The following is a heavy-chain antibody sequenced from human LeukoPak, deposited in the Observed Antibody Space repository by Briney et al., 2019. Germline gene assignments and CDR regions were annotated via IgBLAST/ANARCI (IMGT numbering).Heavy chain of an antibody. CDR1: GFTFSNYW. J-gene: IGHJ4*02. V-gene: IGHV3-23*01. CDR3: AKTRTLAGTRGSYYFDY. CDR2: ISGSGGST. D-gene: IGHD3-10*01. Sequence: PGGSLRLSCAASGFTFSNYWVHWVRQAPGKGLEWVSAISGSGGSTYYADSVKGRSTISRDNSKNTLYLQMNRLRVEDTAVYYCAKTRTLAGTRGSYYFDYWGQGTLVTVSS.